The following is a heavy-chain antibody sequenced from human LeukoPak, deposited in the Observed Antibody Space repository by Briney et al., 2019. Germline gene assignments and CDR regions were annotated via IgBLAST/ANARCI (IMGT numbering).Heavy chain of an antibody. V-gene: IGHV4-61*02. J-gene: IGHJ5*02. CDR3: ARDVAGRFNWFDP. Sequence: SETLSLTCAVSGYSINSDYYWSWIRQPAGKGLEWIGRIYTSGSTNYNPSLKSRVTISVDTSKNQFSLKLSSVTAADTAVYYCARDVAGRFNWFDPWGQGTLVTVSS. CDR2: IYTSGST. CDR1: GYSINSDYY. D-gene: IGHD6-19*01.